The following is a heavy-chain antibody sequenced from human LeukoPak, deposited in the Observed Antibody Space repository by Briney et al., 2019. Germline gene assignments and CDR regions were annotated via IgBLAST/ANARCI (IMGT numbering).Heavy chain of an antibody. V-gene: IGHV3-23*01. J-gene: IGHJ4*02. CDR2: ISGSGGST. Sequence: GGSLRLSCAASGFTFSSYAMSWVRQAPGKGLEWVSAISGSGGSTYYADSVKGRFTISRDNSKNTLYLQMNSLRAEDTAVYYCAEGGGYDFWSGYRYFDYWGQGTLVTVSS. CDR3: AEGGGYDFWSGYRYFDY. D-gene: IGHD3-3*01. CDR1: GFTFSSYA.